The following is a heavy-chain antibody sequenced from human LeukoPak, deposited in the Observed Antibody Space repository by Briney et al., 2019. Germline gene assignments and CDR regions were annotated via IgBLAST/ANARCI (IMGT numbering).Heavy chain of an antibody. J-gene: IGHJ4*02. Sequence: AGGSLRLSCAASGFTFSSHAMSWVRQAPGKGLEWVSGISGSGGNTYYADSVKGRFTISRDNSKNTLYLQMNSLRAEDTAVYYCAKGLQLWSAVVYWGQGTLVTVSS. V-gene: IGHV3-23*01. CDR1: GFTFSSHA. CDR2: ISGSGGNT. CDR3: AKGLQLWSAVVY. D-gene: IGHD5-18*01.